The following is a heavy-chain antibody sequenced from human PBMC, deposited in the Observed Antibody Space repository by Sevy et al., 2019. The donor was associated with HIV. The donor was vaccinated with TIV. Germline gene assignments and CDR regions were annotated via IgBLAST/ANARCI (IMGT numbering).Heavy chain of an antibody. D-gene: IGHD5-18*01. CDR1: GFTFSSYG. J-gene: IGHJ4*02. V-gene: IGHV3-30*18. Sequence: GGSLRLSCAASGFTFSSYGMHWVRQAPGKGLEWVAVISYDGSNKYYADSVKGRFTISRDNSKNTLYLQMNSLRAEDTAVYYCAKDLKGYSYGNFDYWGQGTLVTVSS. CDR2: ISYDGSNK. CDR3: AKDLKGYSYGNFDY.